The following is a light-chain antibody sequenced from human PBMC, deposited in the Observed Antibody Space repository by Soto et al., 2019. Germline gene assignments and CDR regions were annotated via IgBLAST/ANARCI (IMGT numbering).Light chain of an antibody. J-gene: IGLJ2*01. Sequence: QSALTQPASVSGSPGQSITISCTGTSSDVGGYNYVSWYQQYPGKAPKLMTYEVSNRPSGVSNHFSGSKSGNTASLTISGLQAEDEADYYCSSYTSSSTPLFGGGTKLTVL. V-gene: IGLV2-14*01. CDR3: SSYTSSSTPL. CDR2: EVS. CDR1: SSDVGGYNY.